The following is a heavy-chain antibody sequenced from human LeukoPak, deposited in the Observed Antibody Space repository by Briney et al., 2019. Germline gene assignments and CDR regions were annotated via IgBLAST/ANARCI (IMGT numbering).Heavy chain of an antibody. CDR3: ARTTTDVDY. V-gene: IGHV4-59*08. D-gene: IGHD1-26*01. CDR2: IYYSGST. CDR1: GGSISSYY. J-gene: IGHJ4*02. Sequence: SETLSLTCTVSGGSISSYYWSWIRQPPGKGLEWIGYIYYSGSTYYNPSLKSRVTISVDTSKNQFSLKLSSVTAADTAVYYCARTTTDVDYWGQGTLVTVSS.